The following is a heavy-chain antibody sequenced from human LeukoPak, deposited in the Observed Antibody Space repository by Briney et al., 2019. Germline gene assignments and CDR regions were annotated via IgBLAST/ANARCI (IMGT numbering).Heavy chain of an antibody. CDR2: IKQDGGEI. Sequence: PGGSLRLSCAASGFTFSNYWMSWVRQAPGKGLEWVANIKQDGGEIYYVDSVKGRFTISRDNAKNSLYLQMNSLRAEDTAVYYCTRDRSHSLSDFWSGPIIYNDYWGQGTLVTVST. CDR1: GFTFSNYW. D-gene: IGHD3-3*01. V-gene: IGHV3-7*01. CDR3: TRDRSHSLSDFWSGPIIYNDY. J-gene: IGHJ4*02.